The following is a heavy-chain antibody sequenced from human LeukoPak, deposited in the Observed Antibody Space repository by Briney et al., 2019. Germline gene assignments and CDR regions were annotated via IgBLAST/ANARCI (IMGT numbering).Heavy chain of an antibody. CDR2: IWYDGSNK. D-gene: IGHD2-15*01. Sequence: GRSLRLSCAASGFTFSSYGMHWVRQAPGKGLEWVALIWYDGSNKYYTDSVKGRFTISRDNSKNTVYLQMNSLRAEDTAVYYCASRRGGIVGDYWGQGTLVTVSS. V-gene: IGHV3-33*01. J-gene: IGHJ4*02. CDR3: ASRRGGIVGDY. CDR1: GFTFSSYG.